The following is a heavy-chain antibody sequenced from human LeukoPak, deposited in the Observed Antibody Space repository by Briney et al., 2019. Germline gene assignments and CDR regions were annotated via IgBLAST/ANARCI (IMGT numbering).Heavy chain of an antibody. CDR3: ARVGYCGGGSCYSNDY. CDR1: GYTFTGYY. J-gene: IGHJ4*02. V-gene: IGHV1-2*02. CDR2: INPNSGGT. Sequence: ASVKVSCKASGYTFTGYYMHWVRQAPGQGLEWMGWINPNSGGTNYAQKFQGRVTMTRDTSISTAYMELSRLGSDDTAVYYCARVGYCGGGSCYSNDYWGQGTLVTVSS. D-gene: IGHD2-15*01.